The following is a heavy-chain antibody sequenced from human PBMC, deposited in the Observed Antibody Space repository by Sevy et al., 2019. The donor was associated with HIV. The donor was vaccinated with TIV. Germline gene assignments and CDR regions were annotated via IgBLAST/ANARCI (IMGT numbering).Heavy chain of an antibody. J-gene: IGHJ4*02. V-gene: IGHV1-18*01. CDR2: ISAHNGDT. D-gene: IGHD2-15*01. Sequence: ASVKVSCKTSGYTFTSYRITWVRQAPGQVLEWMGWISAHNGDTNYAQKLQGRVTMISETSTSTAYMVLRSLRSDDTAIYYCARAYCSGGSCYSLAYWGQGTLVTVSS. CDR1: GYTFTSYR. CDR3: ARAYCSGGSCYSLAY.